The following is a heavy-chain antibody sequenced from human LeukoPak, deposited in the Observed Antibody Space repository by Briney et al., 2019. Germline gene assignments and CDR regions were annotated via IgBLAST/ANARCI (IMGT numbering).Heavy chain of an antibody. V-gene: IGHV3-30*03. CDR3: ARSPSGYCTSTSCYSNYSHYHMDV. CDR2: ISYDGSNK. J-gene: IGHJ6*03. Sequence: GGSLRLSCAASGFTFSSYGMHWVRQAPGKGLEWVAVISYDGSNKYYADSVKGRFTISRDNSKNTLYLQMNSLTVEDTAVYYCARSPSGYCTSTSCYSNYSHYHMDVWGKGTTVTVSS. D-gene: IGHD2-2*02. CDR1: GFTFSSYG.